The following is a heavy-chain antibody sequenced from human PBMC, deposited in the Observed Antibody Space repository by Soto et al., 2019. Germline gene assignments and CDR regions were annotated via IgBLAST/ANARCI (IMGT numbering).Heavy chain of an antibody. Sequence: QVQLVQSGAEVKKNGASVKVSCKASGYIYIGYGINWVRQAPGQGLEWMGWVSPDNNKTNYVQKFQGRVTMTTDTSTSTAYIDLRSLRSDYTAVYYCARDLDCSGGTCYSNWLDPWGQGTLVTVSS. V-gene: IGHV1-18*01. J-gene: IGHJ5*02. D-gene: IGHD2-15*01. CDR2: VSPDNNKT. CDR3: ARDLDCSGGTCYSNWLDP. CDR1: GYIYIGYG.